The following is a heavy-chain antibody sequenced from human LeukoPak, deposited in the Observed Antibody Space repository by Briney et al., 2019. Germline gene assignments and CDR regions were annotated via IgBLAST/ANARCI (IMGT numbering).Heavy chain of an antibody. V-gene: IGHV4-39*01. D-gene: IGHD6-19*01. J-gene: IGHJ4*02. Sequence: SETLSLTCTVSGGSISSSSYYWGWIRQPPGKGLEWIGSIYYSGSTYYNPSLKSRVTISVDTSKNQFSLKLRSVTAADTAVYYCARHSSVRTFDYWGQGTLVTVSS. CDR1: GGSISSSSYY. CDR3: ARHSSVRTFDY. CDR2: IYYSGST.